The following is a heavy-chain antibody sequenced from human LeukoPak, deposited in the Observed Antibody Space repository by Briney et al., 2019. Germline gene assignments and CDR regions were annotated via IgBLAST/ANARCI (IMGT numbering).Heavy chain of an antibody. V-gene: IGHV3-15*01. CDR1: GFTFSNAW. CDR3: AKDGGNPYCGSDCYGLY. CDR2: IKSKTDGGST. D-gene: IGHD2-21*02. Sequence: GGSLRLSCAASGFTFSNAWMSWVRQAPGKGLEWVGRIKSKTDGGSTDYAAPVKGRFTISRDNSKNTLYLQMNSLRAEDTAVYYGAKDGGNPYCGSDCYGLYWGQGTLVTVSS. J-gene: IGHJ4*02.